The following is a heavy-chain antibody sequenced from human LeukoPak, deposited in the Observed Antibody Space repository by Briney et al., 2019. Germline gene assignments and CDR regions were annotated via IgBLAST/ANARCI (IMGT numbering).Heavy chain of an antibody. Sequence: RSSETLSLTCTVSGGSISSGGYYWSWIRQHPGKGLEWIGYIYYSGSTHYNPSLKSRVTISVDTSKNQFSLKLSSVTAADTAVYYCARGRSRMEWFRAFDIWGQGTIVTVSS. CDR1: GGSISSGGYY. CDR2: IYYSGST. CDR3: ARGRSRMEWFRAFDI. J-gene: IGHJ3*02. D-gene: IGHD3-3*01. V-gene: IGHV4-31*03.